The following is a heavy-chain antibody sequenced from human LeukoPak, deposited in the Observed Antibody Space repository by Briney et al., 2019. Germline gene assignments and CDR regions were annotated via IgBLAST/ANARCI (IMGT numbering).Heavy chain of an antibody. CDR2: ISTSSCTM. Sequence: GGSLRLSCAASGFTFSSFGMYWVRQAPGKGLEWLSYISTSSCTMYYADSVKGRFTISRDNAKNSLSLQMNSLRDEDTAVYYCARDHCTGGVCYYYSDYWGQGTLVAVSS. CDR1: GFTFSSFG. CDR3: ARDHCTGGVCYYYSDY. D-gene: IGHD2-8*02. J-gene: IGHJ4*02. V-gene: IGHV3-48*02.